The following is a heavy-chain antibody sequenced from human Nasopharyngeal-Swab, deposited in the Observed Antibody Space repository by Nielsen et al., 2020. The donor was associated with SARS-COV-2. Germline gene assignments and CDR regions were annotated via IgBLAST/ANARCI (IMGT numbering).Heavy chain of an antibody. D-gene: IGHD1-14*01. Sequence: ASVKVSCKASGYTFSNYGITWVRQAPGQGLEWMGWISAHNGNTKYAPRLQGRVTMTTDTSTNTAYMELRSLRSDDMAVYYCAISLHIINTSHTFDYWGQGTLVTVSS. CDR1: GYTFSNYG. J-gene: IGHJ4*02. CDR3: AISLHIINTSHTFDY. CDR2: ISAHNGNT. V-gene: IGHV1-18*03.